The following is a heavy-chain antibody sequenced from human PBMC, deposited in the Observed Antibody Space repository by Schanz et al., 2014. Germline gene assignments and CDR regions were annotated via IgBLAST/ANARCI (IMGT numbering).Heavy chain of an antibody. Sequence: QVQLVQSGAEVKKPGASVKVSCKASGYTFTSYDFNWVRQAPGQGLEWMGWMNPDSGNTGYAQKFQGRVTMTRNTSISTAYMELSSLRSEDTAVYYCARQPGRITVSGVVSNWFDPWGQGTLVTVSS. V-gene: IGHV1-8*01. CDR3: ARQPGRITVSGVVSNWFDP. CDR2: MNPDSGNT. D-gene: IGHD3-3*01. CDR1: GYTFTSYD. J-gene: IGHJ5*02.